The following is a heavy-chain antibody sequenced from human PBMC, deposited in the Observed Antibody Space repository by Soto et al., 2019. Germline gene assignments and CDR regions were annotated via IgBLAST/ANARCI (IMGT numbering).Heavy chain of an antibody. CDR3: ARGRAMGRDTYYYGMDV. CDR1: GYTFTSYA. CDR2: INAGNGNT. Sequence: ASVKVSCKASGYTFTSYAMHWVRQAPGQRLEWMGWINAGNGNTKYSQKFQGRVTITRDTSASTAYMELSSLRSEDTAVYYCARGRAMGRDTYYYGMDVWGQGTTVTVSS. J-gene: IGHJ6*02. V-gene: IGHV1-3*01. D-gene: IGHD3-10*01.